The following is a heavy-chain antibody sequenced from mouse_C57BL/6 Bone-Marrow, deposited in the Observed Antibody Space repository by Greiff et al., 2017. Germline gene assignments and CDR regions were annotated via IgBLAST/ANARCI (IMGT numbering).Heavy chain of an antibody. Sequence: QVQLQQPGAELVMPGASVKLSCKASGYTFTSSWMHWVKQRPGQGLEWIGEIDPSDSYNNYNQKFKGTSTLTVDKSSSTSYMQLSSLTSEDSAVYYCARDGSSFYWYFDVWGTGTTVTVSS. CDR1: GYTFTSSW. V-gene: IGHV1-69*01. D-gene: IGHD1-1*01. CDR2: IDPSDSYN. J-gene: IGHJ1*03. CDR3: ARDGSSFYWYFDV.